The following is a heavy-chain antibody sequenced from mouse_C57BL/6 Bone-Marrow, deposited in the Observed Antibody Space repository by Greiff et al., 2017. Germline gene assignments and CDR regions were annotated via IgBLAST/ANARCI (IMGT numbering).Heavy chain of an antibody. Sequence: EVKVEESGGGLVQPGGSMKLSCVASGFTFSNYWMNWVRQSPEKGLEWVAQIRLKSDNYATHYAESVKGRFTISRDDSNSSVYLQKNNLRAEDTGIYYCTDPAWFAYWGQGTLVTVSA. CDR1: GFTFSNYW. CDR3: TDPAWFAY. CDR2: IRLKSDNYAT. V-gene: IGHV6-3*01. J-gene: IGHJ3*01.